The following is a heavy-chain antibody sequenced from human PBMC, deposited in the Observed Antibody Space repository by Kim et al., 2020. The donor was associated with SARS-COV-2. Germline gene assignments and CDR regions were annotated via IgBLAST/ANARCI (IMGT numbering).Heavy chain of an antibody. V-gene: IGHV3-7*01. J-gene: IGHJ4*02. Sequence: GGSLRLSCAASGFTFSSYWMSWVRQAPGKGLEWVANIKQDGSEKYYVDSVKGRFTISRDNAKNSLYLQMNSLRAEDTSVYYCARDHCSSTSCYGRGDYWGQGTLVTVSS. CDR3: ARDHCSSTSCYGRGDY. D-gene: IGHD2-2*01. CDR2: IKQDGSEK. CDR1: GFTFSSYW.